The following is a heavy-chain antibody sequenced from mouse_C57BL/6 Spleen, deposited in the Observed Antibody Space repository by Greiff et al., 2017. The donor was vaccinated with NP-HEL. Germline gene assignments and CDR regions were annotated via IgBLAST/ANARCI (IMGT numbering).Heavy chain of an antibody. V-gene: IGHV3-6*01. D-gene: IGHD1-1*01. Sequence: EVKVEESGPGLVKPSQSLSLTCSVTGYSITSGYYWNWIRQFPGNKLEWMGYISYDGSNNYNPSLKNRISITRNTSKNQFFLKLNSVTTEDTATYYCARDRYYYGSSYFDVWGTGTTVTVSS. CDR3: ARDRYYYGSSYFDV. CDR1: GYSITSGYY. J-gene: IGHJ1*03. CDR2: ISYDGSN.